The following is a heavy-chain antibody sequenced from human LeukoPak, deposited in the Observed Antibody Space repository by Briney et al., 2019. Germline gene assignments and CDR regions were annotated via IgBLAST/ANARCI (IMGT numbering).Heavy chain of an antibody. Sequence: GGSLRLSCAASGFTFSSYEMNWVRQAPGKGLEWVSYISDSGTTTYYADSVKGRFTISRDNAENSLYLQMNSLRDEDTAVYYCAREGGVSAISDYFDRWGQGALVTVSS. CDR2: ISDSGTTT. V-gene: IGHV3-48*03. D-gene: IGHD3-16*02. CDR1: GFTFSSYE. J-gene: IGHJ4*02. CDR3: AREGGVSAISDYFDR.